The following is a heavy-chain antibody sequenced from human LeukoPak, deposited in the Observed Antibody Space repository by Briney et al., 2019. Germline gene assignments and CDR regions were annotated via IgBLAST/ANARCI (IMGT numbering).Heavy chain of an antibody. D-gene: IGHD2-2*01. CDR2: TYFRSKWFS. J-gene: IGHJ5*02. Sequence: SQTLSLTCAISGDSVSSNSAAWNWIRQSPSRGLEWLGRTYFRSKWFSAYAVSVKSRIIINPDTSKNRFSLQLNSVTPEDTAVYYCARGPAVLDPWGQGTLVTVSS. V-gene: IGHV6-1*01. CDR1: GDSVSSNSAA. CDR3: ARGPAVLDP.